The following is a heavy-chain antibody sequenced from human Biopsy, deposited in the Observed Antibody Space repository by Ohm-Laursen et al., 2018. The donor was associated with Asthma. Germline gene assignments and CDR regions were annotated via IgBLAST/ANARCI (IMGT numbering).Heavy chain of an antibody. CDR2: HDHEEGGT. D-gene: IGHD4-17*01. J-gene: IGHJ4*02. CDR3: ASDFPKDYVRYNFQF. Sequence: GASVKVSCKISGYILTDLSMHWVRQAPGQGLEWMGGHDHEEGGTVNARRFQGRVTMTEDTSTDTAYMELSSLSSDDTAVYYYASDFPKDYVRYNFQFWGQGTLVTVSS. V-gene: IGHV1-24*01. CDR1: GYILTDLS.